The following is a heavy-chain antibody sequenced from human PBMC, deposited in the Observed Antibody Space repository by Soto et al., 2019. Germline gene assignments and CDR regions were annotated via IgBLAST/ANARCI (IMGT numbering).Heavy chain of an antibody. J-gene: IGHJ6*02. CDR2: IIPIFGTA. D-gene: IGHD2-15*01. Sequence: QVQLVQSGAEVKKPGSSVKVSCKASGGTFSSYAISWVRQAPGQGLEWMWGIIPIFGTANYAQKFQGRVTITADESTRTAYIELISLRSEDTAVYYCASTTRQLVGYCSGGSCYDSDYYYYGMDVWGQGTTVTVSS. V-gene: IGHV1-69*01. CDR1: GGTFSSYA. CDR3: ASTTRQLVGYCSGGSCYDSDYYYYGMDV.